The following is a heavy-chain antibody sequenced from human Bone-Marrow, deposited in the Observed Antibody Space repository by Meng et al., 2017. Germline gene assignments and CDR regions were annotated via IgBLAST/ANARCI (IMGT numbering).Heavy chain of an antibody. Sequence: GESLKISCVVSGATFSGSDIHWVRQASGKRLEGVGRISRKINNFATAYAASVKGRFTISRDDSKNTAYLQMNSLISEDTALYYCTIYTSGHMWGQGTVVTVSS. CDR3: TIYTSGHM. V-gene: IGHV3-73*01. CDR2: ISRKINNFAT. D-gene: IGHD6-19*01. J-gene: IGHJ3*02. CDR1: GATFSGSD.